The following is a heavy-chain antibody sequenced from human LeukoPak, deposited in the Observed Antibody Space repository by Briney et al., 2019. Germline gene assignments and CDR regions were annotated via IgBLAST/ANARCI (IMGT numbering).Heavy chain of an antibody. CDR3: ARGGVHGDFLLLSWFDP. CDR2: ISSSGRI. J-gene: IGHJ5*02. D-gene: IGHD4-17*01. V-gene: IGHV3-21*06. CDR1: VFTFSNYN. Sequence: GGSLRLSCAASVFTFSNYNMNWVRQAPGKGLEWVSSISSSGRIQYADSVKGRFTIPRDNARNSLYLQMNSLRAEDTAVYYCARGGVHGDFLLLSWFDPWGQGTLVTVPS.